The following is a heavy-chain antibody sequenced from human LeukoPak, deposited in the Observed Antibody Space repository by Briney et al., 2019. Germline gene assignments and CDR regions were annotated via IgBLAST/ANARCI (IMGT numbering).Heavy chain of an antibody. D-gene: IGHD6-6*01. CDR1: GVTFNNAW. CDR3: TTDRGITARPLFDR. Sequence: PGGSLRLSCAVSGVTFNNAWMSWARQAPGKGLEWVGRLKSKTAGGTTDYAAPVKGRFSISIDDSKNTLFLQMNSLTTEDTAVYYCTTDRGITARPLFDRWGQGTLVTVSS. J-gene: IGHJ4*02. CDR2: LKSKTAGGTT. V-gene: IGHV3-15*01.